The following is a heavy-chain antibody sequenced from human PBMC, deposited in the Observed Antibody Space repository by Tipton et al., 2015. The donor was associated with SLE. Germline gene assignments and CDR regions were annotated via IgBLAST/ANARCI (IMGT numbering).Heavy chain of an antibody. CDR1: GGSFSGYY. CDR3: ARGGGGIVVVPAALGYMDV. D-gene: IGHD2-2*01. CDR2: INHSGST. V-gene: IGHV4-34*01. J-gene: IGHJ6*03. Sequence: LRLSCAVYGGSFSGYYWSWIRQPPGKGLEWIGEINHSGSTNYNPSHKSRVTISVDTSKNQFSLKLSSVTAADTAVYYCARGGGGIVVVPAALGYMDVWGKGTTVTVSS.